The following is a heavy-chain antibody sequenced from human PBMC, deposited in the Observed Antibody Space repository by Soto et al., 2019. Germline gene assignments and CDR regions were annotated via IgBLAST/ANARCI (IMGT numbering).Heavy chain of an antibody. J-gene: IGHJ3*02. D-gene: IGHD1-26*01. Sequence: HPGGSLRLSCAASGFTFSSYAMSWVRQAPGKGLEWVSAISGSGGSTYYADSVKGRFTISRDNSKNTLYLQMNSLRAEDTAVYYCAKSLAATDAFDIWGQGTMVTVSS. CDR3: AKSLAATDAFDI. V-gene: IGHV3-23*01. CDR2: ISGSGGST. CDR1: GFTFSSYA.